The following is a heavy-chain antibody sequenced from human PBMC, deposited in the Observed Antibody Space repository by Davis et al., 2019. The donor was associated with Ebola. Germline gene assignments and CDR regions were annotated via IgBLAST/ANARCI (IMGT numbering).Heavy chain of an antibody. D-gene: IGHD4-17*01. Sequence: SVKVSCKTSGGTLSSHAMNWVRQAPGQGLEWMGRINPLRGTTNSAQRFQGRLTISADKSTSTVYMELRSLRSEDTAIYYCARDNDYGDPSFDYWGQGTLVTVSS. CDR2: INPLRGTT. CDR1: GGTLSSHA. V-gene: IGHV1-69*04. CDR3: ARDNDYGDPSFDY. J-gene: IGHJ4*02.